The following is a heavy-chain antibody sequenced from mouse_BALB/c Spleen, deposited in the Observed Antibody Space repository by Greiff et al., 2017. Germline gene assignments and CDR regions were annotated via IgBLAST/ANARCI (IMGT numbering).Heavy chain of an antibody. CDR1: GFTFTDYY. J-gene: IGHJ2*01. Sequence: EVQLQESGGGLVQPGGSLRLSCATSGFTFTDYYMSWVRQPPGKALEWLGFIRNKANGYTTEYSASVKGRFTISRDNSQSILYLQMNTLRAEDSATYYCAREGSYGNYFDYWGQGTTLTVSS. D-gene: IGHD2-1*01. CDR2: IRNKANGYTT. CDR3: AREGSYGNYFDY. V-gene: IGHV7-3*02.